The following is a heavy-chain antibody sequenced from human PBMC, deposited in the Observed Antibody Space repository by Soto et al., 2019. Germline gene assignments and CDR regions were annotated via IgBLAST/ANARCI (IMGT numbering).Heavy chain of an antibody. CDR3: ARGVGSGSYYNQYNWFDP. D-gene: IGHD3-10*01. CDR2: ITAYNGNT. CDR1: GYTFTNYG. V-gene: IGHV1-18*01. J-gene: IGHJ5*02. Sequence: ASVKVSCKASGYTFTNYGISWVRQAPGQGLEWMGWITAYNGNTKYAQKLQGRVTMTTDTSTSTAYMELRSLRSDDTAVYYCARGVGSGSYYNQYNWFDPWGQGTLVTVSS.